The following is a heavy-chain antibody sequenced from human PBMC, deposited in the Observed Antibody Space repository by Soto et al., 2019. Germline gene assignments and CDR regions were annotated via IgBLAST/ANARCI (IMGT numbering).Heavy chain of an antibody. J-gene: IGHJ4*03. CDR3: ARAVQLERRGGYFDY. D-gene: IGHD1-1*01. CDR2: IIPILDIA. CDR1: GYLFTSSD. Sequence: SVKVSCKASGYLFTSSDINWVRQATGQGLEWMGTIIPILDIANYAQKFQGRVTITADKSTSTAYMELSSLESEDTAVYYCARAVQLERRGGYFDYWG. V-gene: IGHV1-69*04.